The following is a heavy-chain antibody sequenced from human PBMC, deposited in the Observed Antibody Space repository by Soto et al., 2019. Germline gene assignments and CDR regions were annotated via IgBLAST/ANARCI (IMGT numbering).Heavy chain of an antibody. CDR2: ISGSGGST. D-gene: IGHD3-3*01. V-gene: IGHV3-23*01. J-gene: IGHJ3*02. CDR3: ATYDFWSGYTNGAFDI. CDR1: GFTFSSYA. Sequence: SLRLSCAASGFTFSSYAISWVRQAPGKGLEWVSAISGSGGSTYYADSVKGRFTISRDNSKNTLYLQMNSLRAEDTAVYYCATYDFWSGYTNGAFDIWGQGTMVTVSS.